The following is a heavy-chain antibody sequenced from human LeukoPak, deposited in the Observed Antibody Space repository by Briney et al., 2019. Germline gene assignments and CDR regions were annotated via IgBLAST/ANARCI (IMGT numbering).Heavy chain of an antibody. Sequence: GGSLPISCKGSGYSFTSYWIGWVRQMPGKGLAWLGIIYPGDSDTRYSPSFQGQVTISADKSISTAYLQWSSLKASDTSMYYCARLKNFGVFDYWGQGTLVTVSS. D-gene: IGHD3-3*01. CDR3: ARLKNFGVFDY. V-gene: IGHV5-51*01. J-gene: IGHJ4*02. CDR1: GYSFTSYW. CDR2: IYPGDSDT.